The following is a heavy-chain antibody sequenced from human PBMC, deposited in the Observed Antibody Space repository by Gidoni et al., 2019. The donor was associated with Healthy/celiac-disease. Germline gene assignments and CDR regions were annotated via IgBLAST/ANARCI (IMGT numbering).Heavy chain of an antibody. J-gene: IGHJ6*02. D-gene: IGHD6-19*01. CDR2: ISWNSGSI. Sequence: EVQLVESGGGLVQPGRSLRLYCAASGFTFDDYAMHWVRQAPGKGLEWVSGISWNSGSIGYADSVKGRFTISRDNAKNSLYLQMNSLRAEDTALYYCAKDTASSGWGDTYYYYGMDVWGQGTTVTVSS. CDR3: AKDTASSGWGDTYYYYGMDV. CDR1: GFTFDDYA. V-gene: IGHV3-9*01.